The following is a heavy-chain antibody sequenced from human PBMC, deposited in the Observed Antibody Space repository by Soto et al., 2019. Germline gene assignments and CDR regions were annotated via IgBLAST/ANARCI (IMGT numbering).Heavy chain of an antibody. CDR1: GYTFFKYG. CDR2: ISAYNGNR. J-gene: IGHJ4*02. CDR3: ARDGITLACSFDY. V-gene: IGHV1-18*01. Sequence: QGQLLQSGAEVKKHGASVKVSCKASGYTFFKYGISWVRQAPGQGLEWMGLISAYNGNRNYAGKFQGRATMTTETSTSTAYMELRSLRSDDTAVYYCARDGITLACSFDYLVQGTMVTVSS. D-gene: IGHD6-19*01.